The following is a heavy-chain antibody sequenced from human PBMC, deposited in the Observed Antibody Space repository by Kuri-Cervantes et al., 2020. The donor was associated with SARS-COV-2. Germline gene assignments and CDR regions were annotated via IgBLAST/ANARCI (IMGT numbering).Heavy chain of an antibody. D-gene: IGHD1-26*01. J-gene: IGHJ4*02. CDR2: MNPKIDIS. CDR1: GYTFTGSD. CDR3: ARKTRGTFHLDY. Sequence: ASVKVSCKASGYTFTGSDINWVRQAPGQGLEWVGWMNPKIDISGSVKKFQGRVTMTRDTSTNTAYMELTSLGSQDTAVYYCARKTRGTFHLDYWGPGTPVTVSS. V-gene: IGHV1-8*01.